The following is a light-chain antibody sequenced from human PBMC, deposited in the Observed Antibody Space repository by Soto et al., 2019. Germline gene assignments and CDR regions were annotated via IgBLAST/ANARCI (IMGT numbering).Light chain of an antibody. V-gene: IGKV3-20*01. CDR2: AAS. CDR3: QLYGSSPPRYT. CDR1: QSVSSSY. J-gene: IGKJ2*01. Sequence: ESVLTQSPGTLSLSPGERATLSCRASQSVSSSYLAWYQQKPGQAPRLLIYAASTRATGIPDRFSGSGSGTDFTLTISRLEPEDFAVYFCQLYGSSPPRYTFGQGTKVDI.